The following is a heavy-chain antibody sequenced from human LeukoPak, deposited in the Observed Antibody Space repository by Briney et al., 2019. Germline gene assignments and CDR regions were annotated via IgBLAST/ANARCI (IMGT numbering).Heavy chain of an antibody. CDR2: INHSGST. D-gene: IGHD2-2*01. CDR1: GGSFSGYY. Sequence: SETLSLTCAVYGGSFSGYYWSWIRQPPGKGLEWIGEINHSGSTNYNPSLKSRVTISVDTSKNQFSLKLSSVTAADTAVYYCARRSRRYCSSTSCYRGNFDYWGQGTLVTVSS. J-gene: IGHJ4*02. CDR3: ARRSRRYCSSTSCYRGNFDY. V-gene: IGHV4-34*01.